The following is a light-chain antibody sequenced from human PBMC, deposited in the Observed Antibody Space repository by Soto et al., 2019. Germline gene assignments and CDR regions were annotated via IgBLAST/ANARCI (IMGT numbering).Light chain of an antibody. V-gene: IGKV3-11*01. J-gene: IGKJ4*01. Sequence: EIVMSQSPLSLPVTPGEPASISCRSSHSVASYLAWYQQKPGQAPRRLIYDASNRATGVTARFSGSGSGTDFTLTITSLEHEDYAVYYCKPRCEWPPLTFCGGTNVDVK. CDR1: HSVASY. CDR3: KPRCEWPPLT. CDR2: DAS.